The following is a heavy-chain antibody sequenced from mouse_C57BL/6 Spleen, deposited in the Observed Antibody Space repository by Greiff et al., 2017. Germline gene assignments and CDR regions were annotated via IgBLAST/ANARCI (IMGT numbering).Heavy chain of an antibody. D-gene: IGHD1-1*01. CDR2: IDPSDSYT. Sequence: VQLQQSGAELVMPGASVKLSCKASGYTFTSYWMHWVKQRPGQGLEWIGEIDPSDSYTNYNQKFKGKSTVTVDKSSSTAYMQLSSLTAEDSAVYYCARFITTVVATDYWGQGTTLTVSS. CDR1: GYTFTSYW. V-gene: IGHV1-69*01. CDR3: ARFITTVVATDY. J-gene: IGHJ2*01.